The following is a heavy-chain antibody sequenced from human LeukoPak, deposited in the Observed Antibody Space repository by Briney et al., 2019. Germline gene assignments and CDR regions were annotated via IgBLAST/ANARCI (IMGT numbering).Heavy chain of an antibody. CDR3: SKGFNSNTMVVVVSLIDDAFDI. V-gene: IGHV3-9*01. CDR1: GFTFDDYA. CDR2: ISWNSGNI. D-gene: IGHD3-22*01. J-gene: IGHJ3*02. Sequence: GGSLRLSCADSGFTFDDYAMHWVRQAPGKGLEWVSSISWNSGNIGYADSVKGRFTISRDNAKNSLFLQMNSLRTEDTALYYCSKGFNSNTMVVVVSLIDDAFDIWGQGTMVTVSS.